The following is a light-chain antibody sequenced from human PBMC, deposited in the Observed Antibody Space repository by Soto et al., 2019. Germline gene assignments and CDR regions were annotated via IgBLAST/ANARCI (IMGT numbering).Light chain of an antibody. J-gene: IGLJ2*01. CDR1: SSDVGLYNY. CDR2: EVS. Sequence: QSALTQPASVSGSPGQSITISCTGTSSDVGLYNYVPWYQQHPGKAPKLMIYEVSNRPSGISDRFSGFKSANTAYLTISGVQPEDEADYHCSSYTTIKTVVFGGGTKLTVL. CDR3: SSYTTIKTVV. V-gene: IGLV2-14*01.